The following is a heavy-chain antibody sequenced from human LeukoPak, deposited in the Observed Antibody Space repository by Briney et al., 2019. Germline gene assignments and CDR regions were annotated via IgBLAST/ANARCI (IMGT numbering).Heavy chain of an antibody. J-gene: IGHJ5*02. CDR2: IWYDGSNK. D-gene: IGHD2-15*01. CDR1: GFTFSSYG. V-gene: IGHV3-33*01. CDR3: AREVVVVVAATPVGWFDP. Sequence: GGSLRLSCAASGFTFSSYGMHWVRQAPGKGLEWVAVIWYDGSNKYYADSVKGRFTISRDNSKNTLYLQMNSLRAEDTAVYYCAREVVVVVAATPVGWFDPWGQGTLVTDSS.